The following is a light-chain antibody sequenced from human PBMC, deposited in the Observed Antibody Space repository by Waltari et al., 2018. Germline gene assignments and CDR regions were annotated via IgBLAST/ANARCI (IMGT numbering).Light chain of an antibody. V-gene: IGLV2-11*01. Sequence: QSALTQPRYVSGSPGQSVTISYTGTSSDVGGYNYVSWYQQHPGNAPNLMSYEGRNRPSGSPVRFSASKSGTTPSLSISGLQAGYEADYYGCSYAYSAPWVFGGGTTLIVL. CDR2: EGR. J-gene: IGLJ3*02. CDR1: SSDVGGYNY. CDR3: CSYAYSAPWV.